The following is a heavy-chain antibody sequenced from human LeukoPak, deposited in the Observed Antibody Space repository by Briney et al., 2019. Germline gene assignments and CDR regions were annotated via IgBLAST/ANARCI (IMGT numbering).Heavy chain of an antibody. CDR1: GYTFTSYG. CDR2: ISAYNGNT. Sequence: GASVKVSCKASGYTFTSYGISWVRQAPGQGLEWMGWISAYNGNTNYAQKLQGRVTMTTDTSTSTAYMELRSLRSDDTAVYYCAREPDFWSGYYGSSDYWGQGTLVTASS. V-gene: IGHV1-18*01. D-gene: IGHD3-3*01. J-gene: IGHJ4*02. CDR3: AREPDFWSGYYGSSDY.